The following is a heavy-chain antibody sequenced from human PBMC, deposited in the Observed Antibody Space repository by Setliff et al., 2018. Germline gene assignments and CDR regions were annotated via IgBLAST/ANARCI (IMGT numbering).Heavy chain of an antibody. D-gene: IGHD3-9*01. CDR3: ARVPRFTDMRNAFDI. J-gene: IGHJ3*02. CDR2: IYYSGST. Sequence: SETLSLTCTVSGGSISSSSYYWGWIRQPPGKGLEWIGSIYYSGSTYYNPSLKSRGIISVDTSKSQFSLMLTSVTAADTAVYYCARVPRFTDMRNAFDIWGQGTMVTVSS. CDR1: GGSISSSSYY. V-gene: IGHV4-39*07.